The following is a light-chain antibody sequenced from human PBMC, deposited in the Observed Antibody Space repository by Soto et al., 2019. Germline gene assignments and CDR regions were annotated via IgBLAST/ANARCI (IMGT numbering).Light chain of an antibody. CDR3: QQYNNWPPRT. V-gene: IGKV3-20*01. Sequence: ELVLTQSPGTLSLSPGERATLSCRASQSVSSNNLAWYQQRPGQAPRVVIYGASTRATGIPERFSGSGSGTDFTLTISSLQSEDFAVYYCQQYNNWPPRTFGGGTKVDIK. CDR1: QSVSSNN. J-gene: IGKJ4*01. CDR2: GAS.